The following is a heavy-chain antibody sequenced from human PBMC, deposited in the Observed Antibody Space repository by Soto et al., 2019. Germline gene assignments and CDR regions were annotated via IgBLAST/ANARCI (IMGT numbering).Heavy chain of an antibody. CDR2: IKLEGGEK. Sequence: EVLLVGSGGGLVQPGESLRLSCAASGVTSSYFLMNWVRQAPGKGLEWVANIKLEGGEKNYVDSVEGRFTISRDDAKNSVYLQMNSLRAEDTAIYYCVGSDGWIFDYWGQGSLVTVSS. V-gene: IGHV3-7*03. CDR1: GVTSSYFL. CDR3: VGSDGWIFDY. J-gene: IGHJ4*02. D-gene: IGHD2-2*03.